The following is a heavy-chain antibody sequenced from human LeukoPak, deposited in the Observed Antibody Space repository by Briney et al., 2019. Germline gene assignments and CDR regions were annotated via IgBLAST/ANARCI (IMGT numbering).Heavy chain of an antibody. V-gene: IGHV3-23*01. D-gene: IGHD3-22*01. CDR3: AKRGDYYDSSGWSLDY. CDR1: GFTFSSYA. Sequence: GGSLRLSCAASGFTFSSYAMSWVRQAPGKGLEWVSAISGSGGSTYYADSVKGWFTISRDNSKNTLYLQMNSLRAEDTAVYYCAKRGDYYDSSGWSLDYWGQGTLVTVSS. J-gene: IGHJ4*02. CDR2: ISGSGGST.